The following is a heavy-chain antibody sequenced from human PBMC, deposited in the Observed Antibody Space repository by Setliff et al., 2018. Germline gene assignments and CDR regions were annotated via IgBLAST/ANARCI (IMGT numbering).Heavy chain of an antibody. CDR2: IYHSGST. Sequence: SETLSLTCAVSGYSISSGYYWGWIRQPPGKGLEWIGSIYHSGSTYYNPSLKSRVTTSVDTSKNQFSLKLSSVTAADTAVYYCARKGICSGGSCYPLANFDYWGQGTLVTVSS. V-gene: IGHV4-38-2*01. D-gene: IGHD2-15*01. CDR1: GYSISSGYY. J-gene: IGHJ4*02. CDR3: ARKGICSGGSCYPLANFDY.